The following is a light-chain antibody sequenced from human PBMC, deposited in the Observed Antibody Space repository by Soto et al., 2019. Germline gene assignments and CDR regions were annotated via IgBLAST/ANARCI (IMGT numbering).Light chain of an antibody. CDR1: NIGSKS. CDR2: YDS. J-gene: IGLJ2*01. CDR3: QVWDSSSDHVV. V-gene: IGLV3-21*04. Sequence: SYELTQPPSVSVAPGKTARITCGGNNIGSKSVHWYQQKPGQAPVLVIYYDSDRPSGIPERFSGSNSGNTATLTISRVEAGDEADSYGQVWDSSSDHVVFGGGTQLTVL.